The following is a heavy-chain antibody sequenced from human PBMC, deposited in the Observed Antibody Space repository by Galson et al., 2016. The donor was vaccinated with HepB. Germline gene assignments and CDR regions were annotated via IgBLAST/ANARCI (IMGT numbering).Heavy chain of an antibody. CDR2: IYSDGSTK. D-gene: IGHD4-17*01. J-gene: IGHJ3*02. Sequence: SLRLSCAASGFIFSSYGMHWVRQAPGKGLVWISRIYSDGSTKCYADSVKGRFTVSRDNAKNTLYMQMNSLRAEDTAVYYCARESPPTAGAFDILGQGTMVTVSS. V-gene: IGHV3-74*01. CDR3: ARESPPTAGAFDI. CDR1: GFIFSSYG.